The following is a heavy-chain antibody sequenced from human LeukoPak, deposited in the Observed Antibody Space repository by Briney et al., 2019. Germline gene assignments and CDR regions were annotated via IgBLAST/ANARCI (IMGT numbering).Heavy chain of an antibody. CDR1: GFTFSSYG. CDR3: ARVAKYYYGSETYYFFEQ. J-gene: IGHJ4*02. CDR2: ISYDGSNK. V-gene: IGHV3-30*03. D-gene: IGHD3-10*01. Sequence: PGGSLRLSCAASGFTFSSYGMHWVRQAPGKGLEGVAVISYDGSNKYYADSVKGRFTISRDNSKNTLYLQMNSLRVEDTAVYYCARVAKYYYGSETYYFFEQWGQGTPVTASS.